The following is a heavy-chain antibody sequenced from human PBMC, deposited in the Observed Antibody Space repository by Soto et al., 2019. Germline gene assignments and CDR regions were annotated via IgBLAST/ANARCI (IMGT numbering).Heavy chain of an antibody. Sequence: QVQLQESGPGLVKPSETLSLTCTVSGGSISSYYWSWIRQPPGKGLEWIGYIYYSGSTNYTPSLXSXVXIXXATSKSQFSLKLSSVTAADTAVYYCARFYGGSFDYWGQGTLVTVSS. CDR3: ARFYGGSFDY. CDR1: GGSISSYY. CDR2: IYYSGST. V-gene: IGHV4-59*01. J-gene: IGHJ4*02. D-gene: IGHD4-17*01.